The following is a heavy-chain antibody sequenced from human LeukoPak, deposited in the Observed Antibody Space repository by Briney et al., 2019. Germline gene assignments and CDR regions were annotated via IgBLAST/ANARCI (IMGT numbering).Heavy chain of an antibody. D-gene: IGHD3-22*01. CDR3: ARGGYYVSSGYYYPFDY. CDR1: GYTFTGYY. J-gene: IGHJ4*02. CDR2: INPNSGGT. Sequence: ASVKVSCKASGYTFTGYYMHWVRQAPGQGLEWMGWINPNSGGTNSAQKFQGRVTMTRDTSISTAYMELSRLRSDDTAVYYCARGGYYVSSGYYYPFDYWGQGTLVTVSS. V-gene: IGHV1-2*02.